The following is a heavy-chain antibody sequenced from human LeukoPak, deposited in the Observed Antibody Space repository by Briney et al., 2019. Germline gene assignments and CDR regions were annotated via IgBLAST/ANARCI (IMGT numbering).Heavy chain of an antibody. V-gene: IGHV1-69*13. D-gene: IGHD3-10*01. J-gene: IGHJ6*02. Sequence: SVKVSCKASGGTFSIYAISWVRQAPGQWLEWMGGIIPIFGTANYAQKFQGRVTITADESTSTAYMELSSLRSEDTAVYYCVCYYYGSGSYWQGMDVWGQGTTVTVSS. CDR2: IIPIFGTA. CDR3: VCYYYGSGSYWQGMDV. CDR1: GGTFSIYA.